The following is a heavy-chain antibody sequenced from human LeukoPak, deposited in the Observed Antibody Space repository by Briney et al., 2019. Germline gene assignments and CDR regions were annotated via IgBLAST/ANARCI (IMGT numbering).Heavy chain of an antibody. CDR2: IRYDGSNK. CDR3: AKEAASNYYFDY. J-gene: IGHJ4*02. V-gene: IGHV3-30*02. CDR1: GFTFSSYG. D-gene: IGHD6-25*01. Sequence: GGSLRLSCAASGFTFSSYGMHWVRQAPGKGLEWVAFIRYDGSNKYYADSVKGRFTISRDNSKNTLYLQMNSLRAEDTAVYYCAKEAASNYYFDYWGQGTLVTVSS.